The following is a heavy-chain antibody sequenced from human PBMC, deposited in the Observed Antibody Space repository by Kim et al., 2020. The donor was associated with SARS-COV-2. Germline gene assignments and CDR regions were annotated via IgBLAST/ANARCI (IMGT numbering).Heavy chain of an antibody. Sequence: SETLSLTCTVSGGSISSGGYYWSWIRQHPGKGLELIGYIYYSGSTYYNPSLKSRVTISVDTSKNQFSLKLSSVTAADTAVYYCARTPADYDSSSLDYWGQGTLVTVSS. D-gene: IGHD3-22*01. V-gene: IGHV4-31*03. CDR3: ARTPADYDSSSLDY. J-gene: IGHJ4*02. CDR2: IYYSGST. CDR1: GGSISSGGYY.